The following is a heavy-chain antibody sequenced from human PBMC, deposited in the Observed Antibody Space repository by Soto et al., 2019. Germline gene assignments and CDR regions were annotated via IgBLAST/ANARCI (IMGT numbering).Heavy chain of an antibody. CDR3: TTAHDYVAFDI. Sequence: GGSLRLSCAASGFTFSSYAMSWVRQAPGKGLEWVSAISGSGGSTYYADSVKGRFTISRDNSKNTLYLQMNSLKTEDTAVYYCTTAHDYVAFDIWGQGTMVTVAS. CDR2: ISGSGGST. J-gene: IGHJ3*02. CDR1: GFTFSSYA. V-gene: IGHV3-23*01. D-gene: IGHD4-17*01.